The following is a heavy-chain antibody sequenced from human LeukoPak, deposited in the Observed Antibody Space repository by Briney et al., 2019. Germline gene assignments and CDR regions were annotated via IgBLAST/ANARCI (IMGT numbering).Heavy chain of an antibody. Sequence: PSETLSLTCAVSGASISSSDYYWGWIRQPPGKGLEWIGSIYYSGHTYYNPSLKSRVTISVDTSKNQFSLGLTSVTAADTAIYYCARHVLPATEGFAPDFDYWGQGILVTVSS. D-gene: IGHD3-3*01. CDR1: GASISSSDYY. V-gene: IGHV4-39*01. CDR3: ARHVLPATEGFAPDFDY. CDR2: IYYSGHT. J-gene: IGHJ4*02.